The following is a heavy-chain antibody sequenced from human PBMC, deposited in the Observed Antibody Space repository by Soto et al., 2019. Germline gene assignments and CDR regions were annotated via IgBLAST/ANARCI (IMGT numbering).Heavy chain of an antibody. D-gene: IGHD4-4*01. CDR2: SSGSGGST. Sequence: GGSLRLSCAASGFTFSSYAMSGVRQAPGKGLEWVSASSGSGGSTYDADSVKGRFTISRDNSQNTLYLQMNSLRAEDTAVYYCAKSYSNKNAHYCYYYGMDVWGQGTTVTVS. V-gene: IGHV3-23*01. CDR1: GFTFSSYA. J-gene: IGHJ6*02. CDR3: AKSYSNKNAHYCYYYGMDV.